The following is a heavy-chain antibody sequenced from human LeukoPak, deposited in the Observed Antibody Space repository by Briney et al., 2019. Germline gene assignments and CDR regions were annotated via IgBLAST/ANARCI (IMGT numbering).Heavy chain of an antibody. CDR2: IYTSGST. J-gene: IGHJ4*02. CDR1: GGSISSGYYY. D-gene: IGHD3-10*01. CDR3: ARDRMVRGVKASRPNDY. Sequence: TSQTLSLTCTVSGGSISSGYYYWSWIRQPAGKGLEWIGHIYTSGSTNYNPSLKSRVTISVDTSKHQFSLKLSSVTAADTAVYYCARDRMVRGVKASRPNDYWGQGTLITVSS. V-gene: IGHV4-61*09.